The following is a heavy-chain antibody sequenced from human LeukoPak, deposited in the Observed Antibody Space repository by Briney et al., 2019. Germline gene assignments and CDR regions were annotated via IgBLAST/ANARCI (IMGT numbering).Heavy chain of an antibody. CDR3: AKATPWVVPAADYYYYYYMDV. Sequence: QPGGSLRLSCAASGFTFSSYAMSWVRQAPGKGLEWVSAISGSGGSTYYADSVKGRFTISRDNSKNTLYLQMNSLRAEDTAVYYCAKATPWVVPAADYYYYYYMDVWGKGTTVTVSS. D-gene: IGHD2-2*01. CDR1: GFTFSSYA. V-gene: IGHV3-23*01. CDR2: ISGSGGST. J-gene: IGHJ6*03.